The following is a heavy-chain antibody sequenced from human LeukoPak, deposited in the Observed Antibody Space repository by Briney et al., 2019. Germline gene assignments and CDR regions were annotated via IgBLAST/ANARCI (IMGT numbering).Heavy chain of an antibody. V-gene: IGHV3-30*18. D-gene: IGHD3-16*02. Sequence: GRSLRLSCAASGFIFTNYGMHWVRQAPGKGLEWVAVISYDGSNKYYVDSVKGRFTISRDSSKNTLSLQMNSLRAEDTAVYYCAKASIYVYYGMDVWGQGTTVIVSS. CDR2: ISYDGSNK. CDR1: GFIFTNYG. CDR3: AKASIYVYYGMDV. J-gene: IGHJ6*02.